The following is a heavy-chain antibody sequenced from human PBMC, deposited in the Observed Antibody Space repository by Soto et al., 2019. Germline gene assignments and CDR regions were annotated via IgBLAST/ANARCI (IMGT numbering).Heavy chain of an antibody. J-gene: IGHJ6*03. V-gene: IGHV1-18*01. CDR3: ARAESTSHRSPDYYYYMDV. Sequence: ASVKVSCKASGYTFTSYGISWVRQAPGQGLEWMGWISAYNGNTNYAQELQGRVTMTTDTSTSTAYMELRSLRSDDTAVYYCARAESTSHRSPDYYYYMDVWGKGTTVTVSS. CDR2: ISAYNGNT. D-gene: IGHD2-2*01. CDR1: GYTFTSYG.